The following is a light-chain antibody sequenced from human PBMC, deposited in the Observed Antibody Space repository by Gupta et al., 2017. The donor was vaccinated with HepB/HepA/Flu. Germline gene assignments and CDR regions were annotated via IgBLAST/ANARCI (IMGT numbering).Light chain of an antibody. CDR1: SSNIGTNP. CDR3: AARDDNLNGWV. CDR2: SDN. V-gene: IGLV1-44*01. Sequence: QSILTQPPSASGTPGQRLTISCSGISSNIGTNPVDWFQQFPGTAPKLLIYSDNLRPSGVPDRFSGSKSGTSASLAISGLQSEDEADYYCAARDDNLNGWVFGGGTKLTVL. J-gene: IGLJ3*02.